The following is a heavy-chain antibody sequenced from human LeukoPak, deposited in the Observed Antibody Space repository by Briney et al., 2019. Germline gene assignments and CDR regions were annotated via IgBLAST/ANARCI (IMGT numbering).Heavy chain of an antibody. J-gene: IGHJ3*02. D-gene: IGHD4-17*01. CDR1: GYTFTSYG. CDR3: ARTVSFDYGDPRGNDAFDI. CDR2: ISAYNGNT. Sequence: ASVKVSCKASGYTFTSYGISWVRQAPGQGLEWMGWISAYNGNTNYAQKLQGRVTMTTDTSTSTAYMELRSLRSDDTAVYYCARTVSFDYGDPRGNDAFDIWGQGTMVTVSS. V-gene: IGHV1-18*01.